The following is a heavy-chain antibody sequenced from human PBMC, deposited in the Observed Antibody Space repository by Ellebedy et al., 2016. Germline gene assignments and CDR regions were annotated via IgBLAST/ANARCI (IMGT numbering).Heavy chain of an antibody. CDR2: IYYSGST. Sequence: SETLSLTXTVSGGSISSYYWSWIRQPPGKGLEWIGSIYYSGSTYYNPSLKSRVTISVDTSKNQFSLKLSSVTAADTAVYYCARASFWGGATHRGNWFDPWGQGTLVTVSS. CDR3: ARASFWGGATHRGNWFDP. V-gene: IGHV4-59*13. D-gene: IGHD1-26*01. CDR1: GGSISSYY. J-gene: IGHJ5*02.